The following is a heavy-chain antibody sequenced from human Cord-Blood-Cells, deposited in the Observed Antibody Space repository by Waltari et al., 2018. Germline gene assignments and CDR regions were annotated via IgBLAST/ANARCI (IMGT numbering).Heavy chain of an antibody. J-gene: IGHJ3*02. CDR1: GFTVGSNS. D-gene: IGHD1-26*01. Sequence: EVQLVESGGGLVQPGGSLRLSCAASGFTVGSNSMSGVRQAPGKGLEWVSVIYSGGSTYYADSVKGRFTISRDNSKNTLYLQMNSLRAEDTAVYYCASYIVGATSHAFDIWGQGTMVTVSS. CDR2: IYSGGST. CDR3: ASYIVGATSHAFDI. V-gene: IGHV3-66*01.